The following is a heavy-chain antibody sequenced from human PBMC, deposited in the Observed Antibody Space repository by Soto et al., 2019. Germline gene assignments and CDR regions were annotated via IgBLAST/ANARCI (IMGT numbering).Heavy chain of an antibody. Sequence: WGSLRISCASSVFTFSVSAMHWVRQASGKGLEWVGRIRSKANSYATAYAASVKGRFTISRDDSKNTAYLQMNSLRTEDTAVYHCTRQNVATPMVIISWGQGTLVTVSS. CDR1: VFTFSVSA. D-gene: IGHD5-18*01. V-gene: IGHV3-73*01. CDR2: IRSKANSYAT. CDR3: TRQNVATPMVIIS. J-gene: IGHJ5*02.